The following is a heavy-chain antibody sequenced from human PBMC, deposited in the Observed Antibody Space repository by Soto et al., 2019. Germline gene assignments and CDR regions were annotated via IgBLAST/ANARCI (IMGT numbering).Heavy chain of an antibody. CDR2: ITSSGSYI. CDR1: GFTFSSSR. J-gene: IGHJ6*02. V-gene: IGHV3-21*01. CDR3: SRAEEQWLVDYGMDV. Sequence: EVQLVESGGGLVKPGGSLRLSCAASGFTFSSSRMNWVRQAPGKGLEWVSSITSSGSYIHYADSLKGRFTISRDNARNSLYLQMNSLRAEDTAVDYCSRAEEQWLVDYGMDVWGQGTTVTVSS. D-gene: IGHD6-19*01.